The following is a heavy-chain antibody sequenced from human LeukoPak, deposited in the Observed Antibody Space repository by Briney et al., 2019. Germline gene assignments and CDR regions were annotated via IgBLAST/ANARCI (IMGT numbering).Heavy chain of an antibody. D-gene: IGHD3-22*01. Sequence: ASVKVSCTASGYTFTSYHMNWVRQAPGQGLEWMGVINPSSGSTSYAQKFQGRVTMTRDTSTSTVYMELSSLRSEDTAVYYCARETYDSSGHIFDYWGQGTLVTVSS. CDR2: INPSSGST. CDR1: GYTFTSYH. CDR3: ARETYDSSGHIFDY. J-gene: IGHJ4*02. V-gene: IGHV1-46*01.